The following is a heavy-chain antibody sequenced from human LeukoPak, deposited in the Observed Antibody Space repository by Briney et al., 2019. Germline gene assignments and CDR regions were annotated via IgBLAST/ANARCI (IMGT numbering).Heavy chain of an antibody. V-gene: IGHV3-30*03. CDR2: ISYDESNR. Sequence: GGSLRLSCAASGFTFSSYGMHWVRQAPGKGLEWVAVISYDESNRYYADSVKGRFSISRHNSKNTVYLQMDNLRPEDTAVYYCARDRRGEKDFDVWGPGTMVTVSS. CDR1: GFTFSSYG. J-gene: IGHJ3*01. CDR3: ARDRRGEKDFDV.